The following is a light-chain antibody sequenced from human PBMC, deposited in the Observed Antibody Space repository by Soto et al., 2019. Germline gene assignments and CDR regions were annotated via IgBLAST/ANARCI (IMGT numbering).Light chain of an antibody. CDR3: QQTFSPPYT. Sequence: DIQMTQSLSSLSASVGDTVTITCRASQSISNSLSWYQQKPGKAPKFLIYVASTLQRGVPSRFNGSGSGTDFTLTISILQPEDVATYYCQQTFSPPYTFGQGTKLEIK. CDR1: QSISNS. V-gene: IGKV1-39*01. CDR2: VAS. J-gene: IGKJ2*01.